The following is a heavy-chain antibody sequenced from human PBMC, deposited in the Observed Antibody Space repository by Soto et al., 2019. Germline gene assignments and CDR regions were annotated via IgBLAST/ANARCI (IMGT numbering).Heavy chain of an antibody. Sequence: ASVKVSCKASGYTFTSYDINWVRQATGQGLEYLGWMNPNSGNTGYVQKFQGRVTMTRNTSISTAYMELSSLRAEDTAVYYCGRDRRFGNGYNLGFDYWGQGTLVTVSS. CDR1: GYTFTSYD. V-gene: IGHV1-8*01. D-gene: IGHD5-12*01. CDR3: GRDRRFGNGYNLGFDY. J-gene: IGHJ4*02. CDR2: MNPNSGNT.